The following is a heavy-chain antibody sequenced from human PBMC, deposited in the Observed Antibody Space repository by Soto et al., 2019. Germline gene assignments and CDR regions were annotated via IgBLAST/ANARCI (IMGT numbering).Heavy chain of an antibody. Sequence: QVQLQESGPGLVRPSGTLSLTCAVSGDSINSNYCWTWGRQPPGKGLEWIAEIYYSGGTSYNPSLQSRVTLATEQSKNHCALNVTSVTAADTAMYLCGGESGWGLGYWGQGTLVTVSS. CDR3: GGESGWGLGY. CDR2: IYYSGGT. V-gene: IGHV4-4*02. D-gene: IGHD6-19*01. J-gene: IGHJ4*02. CDR1: GDSINSNYC.